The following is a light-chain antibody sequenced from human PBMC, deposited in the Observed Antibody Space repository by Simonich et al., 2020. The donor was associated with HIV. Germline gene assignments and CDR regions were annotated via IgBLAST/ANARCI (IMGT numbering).Light chain of an antibody. CDR1: QSISSW. CDR2: KAS. J-gene: IGKJ4*01. CDR3: QQYFSTPPLT. Sequence: DIQMTQSPSTLSASVGDRVTITCRASQSISSWLAWYQQKPGKAPKLLIYKASSLESGVPSRFSGSGSGTEFTLTISSLQPDDFATYYCQQYFSTPPLTFGGGTKVEI. V-gene: IGKV1-5*03.